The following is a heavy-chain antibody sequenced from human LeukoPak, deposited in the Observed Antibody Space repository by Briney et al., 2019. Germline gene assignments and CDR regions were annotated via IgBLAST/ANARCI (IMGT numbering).Heavy chain of an antibody. Sequence: SETLSLTCTVSGGSISSYYWSWIRQPAGKGLEWIGRIYTSGSTNYNPSLKSRVTMSVDTSKNQFSLKLSSVTAADTAVYYCAGDRGYYYDSSGYIFDYWGQGTLVTVSS. D-gene: IGHD3-22*01. V-gene: IGHV4-4*07. J-gene: IGHJ4*02. CDR1: GGSISSYY. CDR2: IYTSGST. CDR3: AGDRGYYYDSSGYIFDY.